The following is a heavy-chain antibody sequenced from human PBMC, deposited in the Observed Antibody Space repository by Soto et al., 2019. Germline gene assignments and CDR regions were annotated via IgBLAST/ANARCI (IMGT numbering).Heavy chain of an antibody. CDR3: AKALDGIDDYFYAMGV. D-gene: IGHD1-1*01. Sequence: GGSLRLSCAGSGFIFGHYAMTWVRQAPGKGLEWISAISGRGDSTYYADAVKGRFTISRDNSKNTLFLQMDSLRFDDTAMYYCAKALDGIDDYFYAMGVWGQGTTVTVSS. CDR1: GFIFGHYA. J-gene: IGHJ6*02. V-gene: IGHV3-23*01. CDR2: ISGRGDST.